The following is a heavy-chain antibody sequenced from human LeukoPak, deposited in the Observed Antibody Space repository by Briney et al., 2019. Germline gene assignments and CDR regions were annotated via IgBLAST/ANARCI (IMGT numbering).Heavy chain of an antibody. V-gene: IGHV1-2*02. D-gene: IGHD3-16*01. Sequence: ASVKVSCKASGYSFTCYYIHWVRQAPGQGLEWMGWINPSSGGTNFAQNFQGRVTMTRDTSISTAYMEVSRLRSEDTAVYYCPRVGDYFWGMYYLDSWGQGTLVSVSS. CDR2: INPSSGGT. CDR1: GYSFTCYY. CDR3: PRVGDYFWGMYYLDS. J-gene: IGHJ4*02.